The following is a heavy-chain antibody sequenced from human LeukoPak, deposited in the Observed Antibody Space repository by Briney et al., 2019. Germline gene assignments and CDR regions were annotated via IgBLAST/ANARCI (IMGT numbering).Heavy chain of an antibody. CDR2: INPNSGGT. V-gene: IGHV1-2*02. D-gene: IGHD4-17*01. J-gene: IGHJ6*02. CDR1: GYTFTGYY. Sequence: ASVKVSCKASGYTFTGYYMHWVRQAPGQGLEWMGWINPNSGGTNCAQKFQGRVTMTRDTSISTAYMELSRLRSDDTAVYYCARDLRPSVTTYYYYGMDVWGQGTTVTVSS. CDR3: ARDLRPSVTTYYYYGMDV.